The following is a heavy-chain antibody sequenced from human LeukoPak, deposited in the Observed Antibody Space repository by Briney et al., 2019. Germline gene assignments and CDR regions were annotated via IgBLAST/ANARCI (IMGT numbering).Heavy chain of an antibody. V-gene: IGHV5-51*01. Sequence: GESLKISCKGSGYSFTSYWIGWVRQMPGKGLEWMGIIYPGDSDTRYSPSFQGQVTISADKSISTAYLQWSSLKASDTAMYYCATHGNRYCSGGSCYDYWGQGTLVTVSS. CDR2: IYPGDSDT. D-gene: IGHD2-15*01. J-gene: IGHJ4*02. CDR3: ATHGNRYCSGGSCYDY. CDR1: GYSFTSYW.